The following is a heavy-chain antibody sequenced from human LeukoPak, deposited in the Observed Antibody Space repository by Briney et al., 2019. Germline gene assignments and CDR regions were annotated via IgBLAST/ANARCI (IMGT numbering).Heavy chain of an antibody. CDR1: GVTVNYNF. Sequence: GGSLRLSCAASGVTVNYNFMSWVRQAPGKGLEWVSVIYSDSSADYADSVKGRFTISRDDAQNTLYLQMNSLRAEDTAVYYCAKESGALGAPLYDYWGQGILVTGSS. J-gene: IGHJ4*02. CDR3: AKESGALGAPLYDY. V-gene: IGHV3-53*01. D-gene: IGHD4/OR15-4a*01. CDR2: IYSDSSA.